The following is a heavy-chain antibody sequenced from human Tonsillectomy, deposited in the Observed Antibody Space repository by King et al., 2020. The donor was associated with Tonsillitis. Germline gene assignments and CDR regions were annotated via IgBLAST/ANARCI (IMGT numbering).Heavy chain of an antibody. CDR3: AVTYSSGWYGWYFDL. CDR1: GGSVSSGSYY. CDR2: IYYSGST. Sequence: VQLQESGPGLVKPSETLSLTCTVSGGSVSSGSYYWSWIRQPPGKGLEWIGYIYYSGSTNYNPSLKSRVTISIDTSKNQFSLKLSSGTAADTAVYYCAVTYSSGWYGWYFDLGGRGTLVTVSS. D-gene: IGHD6-19*01. J-gene: IGHJ2*01. V-gene: IGHV4-61*01.